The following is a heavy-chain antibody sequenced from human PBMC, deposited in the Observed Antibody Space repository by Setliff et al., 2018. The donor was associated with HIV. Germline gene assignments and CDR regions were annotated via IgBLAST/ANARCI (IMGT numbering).Heavy chain of an antibody. CDR1: GGSISSHF. J-gene: IGHJ4*02. Sequence: SETLSLTCTVSGGSISSHFWSWIRQPPGKGLAWIGSIYYSGSTNYNPSLKSRVTISVVTSKNQFSLKLSSVTAADTAVYYCARGTLYYDYVWGTPFPFDYWGQGTLVTVSS. D-gene: IGHD3-16*01. CDR2: IYYSGST. CDR3: ARGTLYYDYVWGTPFPFDY. V-gene: IGHV4-59*11.